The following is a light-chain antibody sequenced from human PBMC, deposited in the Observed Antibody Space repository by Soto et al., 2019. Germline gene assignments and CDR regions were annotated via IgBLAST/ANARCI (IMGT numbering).Light chain of an antibody. J-gene: IGKJ2*01. CDR3: QQYYSTPYT. Sequence: DIVMTQSPDSLAVSLGERATINCKSSRSVLYSSNTKNYLVWYQQKQGQPPKLLIYWASTRESGVPDRFSGSGSGTDFTLTISSLQAEDVAVYYCQQYYSTPYTFGQGTKLEIK. CDR1: RSVLYSSNTKNY. CDR2: WAS. V-gene: IGKV4-1*01.